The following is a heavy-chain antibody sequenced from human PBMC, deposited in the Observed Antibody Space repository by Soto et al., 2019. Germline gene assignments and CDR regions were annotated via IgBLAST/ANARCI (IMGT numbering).Heavy chain of an antibody. CDR3: ARVRGGCSGGSCYARRSFDY. J-gene: IGHJ4*02. V-gene: IGHV4-59*01. CDR2: IYYSGST. CDR1: GGSISIYY. D-gene: IGHD2-15*01. Sequence: SETLSLTCTVSGGSISIYYWSWIRHPPGKGLEWIGYIYYSGSTNYNPSLKSRVTISVDTSKNQFSLKLSSVTAADTAVYYCARVRGGCSGGSCYARRSFDYWGQGTLVTVSS.